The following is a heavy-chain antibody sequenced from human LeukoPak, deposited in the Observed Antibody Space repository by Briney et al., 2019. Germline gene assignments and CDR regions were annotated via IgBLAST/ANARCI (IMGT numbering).Heavy chain of an antibody. D-gene: IGHD6-13*01. CDR1: GFTLSHYE. J-gene: IGHJ4*02. Sequence: PGGSLRLSCAASGFTLSHYEMNWVRQAPGKGLEWLSYISSGDGTIYYADSVKGRFTISRDNAKNSLYLQMNSLRAEDMAVYYCTRVLYISSWYYLDYWGQGTLVTVSS. CDR3: TRVLYISSWYYLDY. CDR2: ISSGDGTI. V-gene: IGHV3-48*03.